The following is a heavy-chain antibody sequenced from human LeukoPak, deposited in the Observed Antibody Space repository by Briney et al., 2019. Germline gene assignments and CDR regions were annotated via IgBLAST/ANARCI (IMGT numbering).Heavy chain of an antibody. CDR2: IIPIFGTA. CDR3: ARQLWFGEKNWFDP. CDR1: GGTFSSYA. Sequence: GASVKVSCKASGGTFSSYAISWVRQAPGQGLEWMGGIIPIFGTANYAQKFQGRVTITADESTSTAYMELSSLRSEDTAVYYCARQLWFGEKNWFDPWGQGTLVTVSS. D-gene: IGHD3-10*01. V-gene: IGHV1-69*01. J-gene: IGHJ5*02.